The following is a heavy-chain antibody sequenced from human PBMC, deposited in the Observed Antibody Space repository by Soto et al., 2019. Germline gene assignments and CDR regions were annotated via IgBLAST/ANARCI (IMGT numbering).Heavy chain of an antibody. CDR1: GGSISSGGYY. V-gene: IGHV4-31*03. D-gene: IGHD2-15*01. Sequence: QVQLQESGPGLVKPSQTLSLTCTVSGGSISSGGYYWSWIRQHPGKGLEWIGYIYYSGSTYYNPSLKSRVTIXXDXSXXQFSLKLSSVTAADTAVYYCAREGYCSGGSCYSDYWGQGTLVTVSS. J-gene: IGHJ4*02. CDR3: AREGYCSGGSCYSDY. CDR2: IYYSGST.